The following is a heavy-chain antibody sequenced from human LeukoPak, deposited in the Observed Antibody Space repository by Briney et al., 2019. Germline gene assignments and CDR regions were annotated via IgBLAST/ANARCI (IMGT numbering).Heavy chain of an antibody. CDR2: INPNSGGT. CDR3: ARPYSSGWSASPKCFDY. V-gene: IGHV1-2*02. D-gene: IGHD6-19*01. J-gene: IGHJ4*02. CDR1: GYTFTGYY. Sequence: ASVKVSCKASGYTFTGYYMHWVRQAPGQGLEWMGWINPNSGGTNYAQKFQGRVTMTRDTSISTAYMELSRLRSDDTAVYYCARPYSSGWSASPKCFDYWGQGTLVTVSS.